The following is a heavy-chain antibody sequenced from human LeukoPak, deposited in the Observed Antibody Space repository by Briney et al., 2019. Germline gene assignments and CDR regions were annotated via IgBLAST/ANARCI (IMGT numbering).Heavy chain of an antibody. V-gene: IGHV4-59*01. Sequence: SETLSLTCSVSDGSINSYYWNWIRRPPGKGLEWIGYIYYNGNTNYSPSLKSRVTMSVDTSKNLFSPKVSSVTAADTAVYYCARHYGPWGQGALVTVSS. D-gene: IGHD3-16*01. CDR3: ARHYGP. CDR2: IYYNGNT. CDR1: DGSINSYY. J-gene: IGHJ5*02.